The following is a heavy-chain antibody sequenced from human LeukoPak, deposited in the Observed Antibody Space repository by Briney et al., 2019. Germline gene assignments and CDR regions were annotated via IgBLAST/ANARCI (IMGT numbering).Heavy chain of an antibody. CDR3: VRNSGSGFDY. CDR1: GYTFTSYY. J-gene: IGHJ4*02. CDR2: INPSGGSI. V-gene: IGHV1-46*04. Sequence: ASVKVSCKASGYTFTSYYIHWVRQAPGQGLEWMGIINPSGGSITYAQKLQGRVTMARGTSTSTVYMELSSLRSDDTAMYYCVRNSGSGFDYWGQGTLVTVSS. D-gene: IGHD1-26*01.